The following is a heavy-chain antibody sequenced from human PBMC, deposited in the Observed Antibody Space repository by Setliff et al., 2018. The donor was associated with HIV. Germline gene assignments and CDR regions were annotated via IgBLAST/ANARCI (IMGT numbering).Heavy chain of an antibody. Sequence: GGSLRLSCATSGFTFNNYWLAWVRQVPGKGLEWVASIKQDGSEKYYVDSVAGRFTISRDNRRRSVHLQMNSLRVEDTAVYFCARPPPSLQDFDFVFDSWGQGTLVTVSS. J-gene: IGHJ4*02. D-gene: IGHD3-9*01. CDR3: ARPPPSLQDFDFVFDS. V-gene: IGHV3-7*03. CDR1: GFTFNNYW. CDR2: IKQDGSEK.